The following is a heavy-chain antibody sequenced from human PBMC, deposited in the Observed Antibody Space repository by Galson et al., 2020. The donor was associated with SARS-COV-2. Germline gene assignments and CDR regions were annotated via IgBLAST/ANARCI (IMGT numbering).Heavy chain of an antibody. V-gene: IGHV4-39*07. J-gene: IGHJ4*02. D-gene: IGHD3-22*01. CDR3: ARETAYYYDSSLRYFDY. Sequence: SETLSLTCTVSGGSISSSSYYWGWIRQPPGKGLEWIGSIYYSGSTYYNPSLKSRVTISVDTSKNQFSLKLSSVTAADTAVYYCARETAYYYDSSLRYFDYWGQGTLVTVSS. CDR2: IYYSGST. CDR1: GGSISSSSYY.